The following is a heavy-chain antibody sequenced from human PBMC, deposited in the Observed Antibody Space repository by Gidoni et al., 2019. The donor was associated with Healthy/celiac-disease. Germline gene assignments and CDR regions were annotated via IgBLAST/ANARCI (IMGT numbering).Heavy chain of an antibody. CDR3: AREVFRGSRLS. J-gene: IGHJ5*02. CDR1: GYSISSGYY. V-gene: IGHV4-38-2*02. CDR2: IYHSGST. Sequence: QVQLQESGPGLVKPSETLSLTCTVPGYSISSGYYWGWIRQPPGKGLEWIGSIYHSGSTYYNPSLKSRVTISVDTSKNQFSLKLSSVTAADTAVYYCAREVFRGSRLSWGQGTLVTVSS. D-gene: IGHD1-1*01.